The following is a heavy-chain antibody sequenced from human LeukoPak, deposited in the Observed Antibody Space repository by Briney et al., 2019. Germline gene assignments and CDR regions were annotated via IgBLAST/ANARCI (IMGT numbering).Heavy chain of an antibody. J-gene: IGHJ4*02. CDR3: ARLLYYYDSSGYYSGGGYYFDY. Sequence: ASVKVSCKASGYIFTSYGISWVRQAPGQGLEWMGWISAYNGNTNYAQKLQGRVTMTTDTSTSTAYMELRSLRSDDTAVYYCARLLYYYDSSGYYSGGGYYFDYWGQGTLVTVSS. CDR1: GYIFTSYG. D-gene: IGHD3-22*01. V-gene: IGHV1-18*01. CDR2: ISAYNGNT.